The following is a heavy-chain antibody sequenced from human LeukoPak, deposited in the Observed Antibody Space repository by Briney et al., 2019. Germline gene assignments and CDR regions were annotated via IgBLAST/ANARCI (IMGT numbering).Heavy chain of an antibody. Sequence: GGSLRLSCAVSGFTFSSYAMHWVRQAPGKGLEWVAVIFYDGSIQYYADSAKGRFTISRDNSKNTLYLQMNSLRTEDTAVYYCARDPRGPTGYDSSGRDTFDYWGQGTLVTVSS. D-gene: IGHD3-22*01. CDR3: ARDPRGPTGYDSSGRDTFDY. J-gene: IGHJ4*02. V-gene: IGHV3-30*04. CDR2: IFYDGSIQ. CDR1: GFTFSSYA.